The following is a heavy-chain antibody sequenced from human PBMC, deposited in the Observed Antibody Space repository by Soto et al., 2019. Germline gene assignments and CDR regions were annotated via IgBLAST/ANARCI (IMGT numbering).Heavy chain of an antibody. CDR3: TRGDY. V-gene: IGHV4-31*02. CDR2: ISYSGST. Sequence: WIWIRQHPGQGLEWIGFISYSGSTYYSSSLKGRVAISADTSKNQFSLKLNSVTAADTAVYYCTRGDYWGQGTLVTVSS. J-gene: IGHJ4*02.